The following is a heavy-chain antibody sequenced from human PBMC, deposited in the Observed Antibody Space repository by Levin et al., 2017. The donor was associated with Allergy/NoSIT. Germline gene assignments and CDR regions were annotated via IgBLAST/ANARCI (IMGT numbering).Heavy chain of an antibody. CDR3: ARNAYDFWSGYMAWSNYYDYDGMDV. CDR1: GFTFSSYA. D-gene: IGHD3-3*01. Sequence: GGSLRLSCVASGFTFSSYAMHWVRQAPGKGLEWVAVISYDGSNKYYADSVKGRFTISRDNSKNTLYLQMNSLRAEDTAVYYCARNAYDFWSGYMAWSNYYDYDGMDVWGQGTTVTVSS. V-gene: IGHV3-30-3*01. CDR2: ISYDGSNK. J-gene: IGHJ6*02.